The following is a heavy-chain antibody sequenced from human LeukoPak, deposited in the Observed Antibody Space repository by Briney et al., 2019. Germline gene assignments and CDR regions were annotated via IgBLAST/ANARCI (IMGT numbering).Heavy chain of an antibody. V-gene: IGHV4-4*07. J-gene: IGHJ4*02. CDR3: ARDYGDYPRDYFDY. CDR1: GGSINSYY. D-gene: IGHD4-17*01. CDR2: IYTSGST. Sequence: PSETLSLTCTVSGGSINSYYWSWIRQPAGKGLEWIGRIYTSGSTNYNPSLKSRVTMSVDTSKNQFSLKLSSVTAADTAVYYCARDYGDYPRDYFDYWGQGTLVTVSS.